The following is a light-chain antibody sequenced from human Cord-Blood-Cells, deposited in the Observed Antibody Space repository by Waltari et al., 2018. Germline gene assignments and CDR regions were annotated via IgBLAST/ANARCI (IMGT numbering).Light chain of an antibody. J-gene: IGLJ3*02. CDR2: EVS. Sequence: QSALTHPAPVSGSPGQSITISSTRTSSDVGGYTYVSWYQLMFYEVSNRPSGVSNRFSGSKSGNTASLTISGLQAEDEADYYCSSYTSSSTWVFGGGTKLTVL. CDR3: SSYTSSSTWV. V-gene: IGLV2-14*01. CDR1: SSDVGGYTY.